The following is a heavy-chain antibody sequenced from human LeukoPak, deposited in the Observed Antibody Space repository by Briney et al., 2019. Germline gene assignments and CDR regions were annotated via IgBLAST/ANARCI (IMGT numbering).Heavy chain of an antibody. CDR2: ICNSGST. V-gene: IGHV4-38-2*01. Sequence: PSETLSLTCAVSGYSISSGYCWGWIRQPPGKGLEWIGNICNSGSTFYNPSLRSRATLSLDTSKNHFSLKLPSVTASDTALYYCARVGHDIQPQYSLFYWFAPWGQGTPVTV. CDR3: ARVGHDIQPQYSLFYWFAP. J-gene: IGHJ5*02. D-gene: IGHD2-8*01. CDR1: GYSISSGYC.